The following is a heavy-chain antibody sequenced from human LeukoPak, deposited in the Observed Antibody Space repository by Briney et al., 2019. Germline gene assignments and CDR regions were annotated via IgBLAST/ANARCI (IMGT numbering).Heavy chain of an antibody. CDR2: LSSNSYYI. D-gene: IGHD1-26*01. Sequence: PGGSLRLSCATSGFTFSRYTMNWVRQAPGKGLEWVSSLSSNSYYIYYADSVKGRFIISRDNAKNSLYLQMSSLRAEDTAVYYCAKSATVGIKAPFDCWGQGALVTVSS. CDR1: GFTFSRYT. CDR3: AKSATVGIKAPFDC. J-gene: IGHJ4*02. V-gene: IGHV3-21*04.